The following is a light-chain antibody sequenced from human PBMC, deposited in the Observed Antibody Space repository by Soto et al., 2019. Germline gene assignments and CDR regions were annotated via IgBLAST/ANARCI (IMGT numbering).Light chain of an antibody. CDR1: SSDVGSYNL. V-gene: IGLV2-23*01. CDR3: CSYAGSSFYV. Sequence: QSALTQPASVSGSPGQSITISCTGTSSDVGSYNLVSWYQQHPGKAPKLMIYEGTKRPSGVSNRFSGSKSGNTASLTIPGLQAEDEADYYCCSYAGSSFYVFGTGTKVTVL. J-gene: IGLJ1*01. CDR2: EGT.